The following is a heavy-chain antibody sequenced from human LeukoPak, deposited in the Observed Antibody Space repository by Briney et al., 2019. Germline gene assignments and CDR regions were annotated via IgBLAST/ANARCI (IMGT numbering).Heavy chain of an antibody. J-gene: IGHJ4*02. CDR1: GFTFSSHA. V-gene: IGHV3-23*01. CDR2: ISGSGGST. Sequence: PGGSLRLSCAASGFTFSSHAMSWVRQAPGKGLEWVSAISGSGGSTYYADSVKGRFTISRDNSKNTLYLQMNSLRAEDTAVYYCAKEGGEDYDFWSGYYTTGFDYWGQGTLATVSS. CDR3: AKEGGEDYDFWSGYYTTGFDY. D-gene: IGHD3-3*01.